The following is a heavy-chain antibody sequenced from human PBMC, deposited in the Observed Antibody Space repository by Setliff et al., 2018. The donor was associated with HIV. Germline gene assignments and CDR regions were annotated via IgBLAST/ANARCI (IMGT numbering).Heavy chain of an antibody. D-gene: IGHD6-13*01. Sequence: SETLSLTCTVSGGSIGSYYWSWIRQPAGKGLEWIGRIYTSGNTNYNPSLKSRVTMSVDTSKNQFSLNLSSVTAADTAVYYCARDGYSGSWYVISGSFDYWGQGILVTVSS. CDR1: GGSIGSYY. CDR3: ARDGYSGSWYVISGSFDY. CDR2: IYTSGNT. J-gene: IGHJ4*02. V-gene: IGHV4-4*07.